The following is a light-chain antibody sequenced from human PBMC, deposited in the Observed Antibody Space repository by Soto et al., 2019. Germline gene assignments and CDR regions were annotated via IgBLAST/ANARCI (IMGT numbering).Light chain of an antibody. Sequence: DTVMTQSQVTLSVSPGERATLSCRASQSVGGNLAWYQQKPGQAPRLLICSASKRATGVPDRFSGSGSGAVFTLTISRLQADDFAGYYWQQYSNWPPWTFGQGTKVEVK. CDR2: SAS. CDR1: QSVGGN. V-gene: IGKV3-15*01. J-gene: IGKJ1*01. CDR3: QQYSNWPPWT.